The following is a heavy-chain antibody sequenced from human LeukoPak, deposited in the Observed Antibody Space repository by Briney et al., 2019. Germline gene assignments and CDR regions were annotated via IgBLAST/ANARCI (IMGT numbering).Heavy chain of an antibody. CDR3: AKDSGYSSSPGDY. CDR2: ISYDGSNK. Sequence: GGSLRLSCAASGFTFSSYGMHWVRQAPGKGLEWVAVISYDGSNKYYADSVKGRFTISRDNSKNTLYLQMNSLRAEDTAVYYCAKDSGYSSSPGDYWGQGTLVTVSS. V-gene: IGHV3-30*18. J-gene: IGHJ4*02. CDR1: GFTFSSYG. D-gene: IGHD6-13*01.